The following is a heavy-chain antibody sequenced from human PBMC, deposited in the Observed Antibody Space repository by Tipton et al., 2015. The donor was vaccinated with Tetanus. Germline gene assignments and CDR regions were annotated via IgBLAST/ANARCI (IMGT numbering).Heavy chain of an antibody. CDR2: MNPSSGNT. CDR1: GYKFINYD. J-gene: IGHJ4*02. CDR3: AVRNKYGYGSTDH. D-gene: IGHD3-16*01. Sequence: SGAEVKVSCKASGYKFINYDIIWVRQVDGEGLEWMGWMNPSSGNTGFAQKFQGRVTMTSSSAITTAYMELSSLRSDDTAVYYCAVRNKYGYGSTDHWGQGTLVTVSS. V-gene: IGHV1-8*01.